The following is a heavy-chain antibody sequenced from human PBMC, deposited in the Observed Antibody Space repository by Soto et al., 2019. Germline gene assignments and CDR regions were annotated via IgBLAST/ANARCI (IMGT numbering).Heavy chain of an antibody. CDR2: IIPIFGTA. CDR3: ASPLTIFGVVDYGMDV. Sequence: SVKVSCKASGGTFSSYAISWVRQAPGQGLEWMGGIIPIFGTANYAQKFQGRVTITADESTSTAYMELSSLRSEDTAVYYCASPLTIFGVVDYGMDVWGQGTTVTVS. CDR1: GGTFSSYA. J-gene: IGHJ6*02. V-gene: IGHV1-69*13. D-gene: IGHD3-3*01.